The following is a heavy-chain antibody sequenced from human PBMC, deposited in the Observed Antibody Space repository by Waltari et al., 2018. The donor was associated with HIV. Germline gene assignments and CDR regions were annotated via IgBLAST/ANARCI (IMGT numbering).Heavy chain of an antibody. V-gene: IGHV3-30*03. CDR1: GFIFSGSA. CDR3: ARDSYDSGTYGLIDY. J-gene: IGHJ4*02. D-gene: IGHD3-10*01. CDR2: ISHDGSKK. Sequence: QVQLVESGGGVVRPGRSLRLPCAASGFIFSGSALHWVRQAPGKGLEWVAIISHDGSKKSYADSVKGRFTISRDNSKNTLFLQMNSLTTEDTAVYYCARDSYDSGTYGLIDYWGQGTLVTVSS.